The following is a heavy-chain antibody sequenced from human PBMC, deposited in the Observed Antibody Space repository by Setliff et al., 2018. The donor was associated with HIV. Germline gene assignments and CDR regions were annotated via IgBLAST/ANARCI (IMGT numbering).Heavy chain of an antibody. CDR2: INHRGDT. CDR3: ASRPYSYDYSGRVFDF. V-gene: IGHV4-38-2*02. J-gene: IGHJ4*02. CDR1: GYSISSGFY. Sequence: PSETLSLTCTVSGYSISSGFYWGWIRQPPGKGLEWIGDINHRGDTKYNPSLRSRVIISVDKSKNQFSLKLTSVTATDTAVYYCASRPYSYDYSGRVFDFWGQGALVTVSS. D-gene: IGHD3-22*01.